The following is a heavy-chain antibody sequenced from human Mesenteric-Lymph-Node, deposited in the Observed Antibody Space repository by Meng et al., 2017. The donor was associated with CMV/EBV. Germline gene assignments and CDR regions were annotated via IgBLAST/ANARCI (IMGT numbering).Heavy chain of an antibody. J-gene: IGHJ6*02. D-gene: IGHD1-7*01. V-gene: IGHV4-59*01. Sequence: SETLSLTCTVSGGSISSNYWSWIRQPPGKGLEWIGYASYNGRTNYNPSLKRRVTISVDTSKNQLSLKVSSVTAADTAVYFCARDNYVPGDYYHGMDVWGQGTTVTVSS. CDR3: ARDNYVPGDYYHGMDV. CDR1: GGSISSNY. CDR2: ASYNGRT.